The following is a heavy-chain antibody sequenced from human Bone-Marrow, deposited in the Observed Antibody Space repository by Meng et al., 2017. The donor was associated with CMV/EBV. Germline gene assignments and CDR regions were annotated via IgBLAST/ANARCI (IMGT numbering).Heavy chain of an antibody. CDR2: ISGSGGST. CDR1: GFTFSSYA. Sequence: GESLKISCAASGFTFSSYAMSWVRQAPGKGLEWVSAISGSGGSTYYADSVKGRFTISRDNSKNTLYLQMNSLRAEDTAVYYFAKDPPGIAAAGPYFDYWGQGTLVTVSS. CDR3: AKDPPGIAAAGPYFDY. J-gene: IGHJ4*02. D-gene: IGHD6-13*01. V-gene: IGHV3-23*01.